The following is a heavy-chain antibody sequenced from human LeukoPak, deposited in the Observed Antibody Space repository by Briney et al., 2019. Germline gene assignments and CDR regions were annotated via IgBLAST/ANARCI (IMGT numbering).Heavy chain of an antibody. CDR2: IWYDGSHK. CDR3: AKESDAFDV. J-gene: IGHJ3*01. CDR1: GFTFSSYV. Sequence: GGSLRLSCAASGFTFSSYVMHWARQAPGTGLQWVAAIWYDGSHKYYADSVKGRFIISRDNSKNTLYLQMNSLRAEDTAVYYCAKESDAFDVWGQGTVVTVSS. V-gene: IGHV3-30*02.